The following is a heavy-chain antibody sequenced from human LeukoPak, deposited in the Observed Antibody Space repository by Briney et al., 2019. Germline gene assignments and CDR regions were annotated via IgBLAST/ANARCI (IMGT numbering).Heavy chain of an antibody. Sequence: ASVKVSCKASGYTFTDHHIHWVRHATGQCLEWMGWINPNTGGTDYAQRFQDRIAISTYTSITTVYMELSSLDSDDTALYYCARDLATIDGIAWYYFENWGQGTLVTVS. CDR2: INPNTGGT. J-gene: IGHJ4*02. CDR3: ARDLATIDGIAWYYFEN. D-gene: IGHD5-12*01. CDR1: GYTFTDHH. V-gene: IGHV1-2*02.